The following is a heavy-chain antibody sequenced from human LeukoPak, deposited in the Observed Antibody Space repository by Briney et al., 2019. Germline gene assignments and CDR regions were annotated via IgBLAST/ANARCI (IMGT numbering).Heavy chain of an antibody. V-gene: IGHV3-23*01. J-gene: IGHJ4*02. Sequence: GGSLRLSCAASGFTFSSYAMSWVRQAPGKGLEWVSAISGSGGSTYYADSVKGRFTISRDNSKNTLYLQMNILRAEDTAVYYCASRNRGKYSSSAFVYWGQGTLVTVSS. CDR2: ISGSGGST. CDR1: GFTFSSYA. CDR3: ASRNRGKYSSSAFVY. D-gene: IGHD6-6*01.